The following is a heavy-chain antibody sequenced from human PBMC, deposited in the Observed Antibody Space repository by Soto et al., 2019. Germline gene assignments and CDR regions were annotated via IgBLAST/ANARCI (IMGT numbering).Heavy chain of an antibody. Sequence: SQTLSLAFAISGGSGSSSASAWNLIRNSPSRALEWLGRTYSRSKGSYDYAVCPRRRITVNADMSKTKFSLQLQTVTPAATAVYYSVRESWLDSPTYYGMDVWGQGTTVTVSS. J-gene: IGHJ6*02. D-gene: IGHD6-19*01. V-gene: IGHV6-1*01. CDR3: VRESWLDSPTYYGMDV. CDR1: GGSGSSSASA. CDR2: TYSRSKGSY.